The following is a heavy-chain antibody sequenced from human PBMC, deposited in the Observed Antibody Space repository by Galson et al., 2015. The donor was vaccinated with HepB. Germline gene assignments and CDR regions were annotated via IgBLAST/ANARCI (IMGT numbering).Heavy chain of an antibody. D-gene: IGHD5-12*01. Sequence: SLRLSCAASGFTFSSYAMHWVRQAPGKGLEWVAVISYDGSNKYYADSVKGRFTISRDNSKNTLYLQMNSLRAEDTAVYYCARGGHSSYDLFGGMDVWGQGTTVTVSS. V-gene: IGHV3-30-3*01. CDR2: ISYDGSNK. CDR3: ARGGHSSYDLFGGMDV. J-gene: IGHJ6*02. CDR1: GFTFSSYA.